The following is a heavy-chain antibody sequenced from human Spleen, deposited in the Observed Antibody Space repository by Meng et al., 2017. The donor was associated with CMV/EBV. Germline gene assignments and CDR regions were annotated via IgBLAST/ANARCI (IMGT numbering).Heavy chain of an antibody. CDR1: GGSFSGYY. CDR2: INHSGST. D-gene: IGHD6-25*01. Sequence: QVQLQQWGAGLLKPSETLSLTCAVYGGSFSGYYWSWIRQPPGKGLEWIGEINHSGSTNYNPSLKGRVTISVDTSKNQFSLKLSSVTAADTAVYYCARKREGDFDYWGQGTLVTVSS. V-gene: IGHV4-34*01. CDR3: ARKREGDFDY. J-gene: IGHJ4*02.